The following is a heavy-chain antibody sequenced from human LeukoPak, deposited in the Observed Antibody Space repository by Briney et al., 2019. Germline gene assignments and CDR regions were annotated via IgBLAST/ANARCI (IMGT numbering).Heavy chain of an antibody. D-gene: IGHD6-13*01. V-gene: IGHV5-51*01. CDR1: GDSFTSYW. J-gene: IGHJ4*02. Sequence: GESLKISCKASGDSFTSYWIGWVRQMPGKGLEWMGIIYPGDSDTRYSPSFQGQVTISADKSISTAYLQWSTLKASDTAMYYFARRSIAADYYFDYWGQGTLVTVSS. CDR3: ARRSIAADYYFDY. CDR2: IYPGDSDT.